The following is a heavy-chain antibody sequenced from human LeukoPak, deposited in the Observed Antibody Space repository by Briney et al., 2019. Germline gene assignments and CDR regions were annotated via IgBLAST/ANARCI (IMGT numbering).Heavy chain of an antibody. CDR1: GFTFSNAW. D-gene: IGHD6-19*01. CDR3: TTRSLAVAGTDY. Sequence: PGGSLRLSCAASGFTFSNAWMNWVRQAPGKGLEWVGRIKSKTDGGTTDYAAPVKGRFTISRDDSKNTLYLQMNSLKTGDTAVYYCTTRSLAVAGTDYWGQGTLVTVSS. CDR2: IKSKTDGGTT. J-gene: IGHJ4*02. V-gene: IGHV3-15*07.